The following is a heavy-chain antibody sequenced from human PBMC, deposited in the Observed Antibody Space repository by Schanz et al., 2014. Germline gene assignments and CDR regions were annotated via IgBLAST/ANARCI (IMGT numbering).Heavy chain of an antibody. CDR2: ITASGDYM. V-gene: IGHV3-21*01. D-gene: IGHD1-26*01. CDR3: AREVGGSFGQHY. J-gene: IGHJ4*02. Sequence: EVQLVESGGGLVKPGGSLRLSCEASRFTFSSYSFNWVRQAPGKGLEWVSSITASGDYMHYADSVKGRFTISRDNARNSLYLQMNNLRVEDTAVYYCAREVGGSFGQHYWGQGALVTVSS. CDR1: RFTFSSYS.